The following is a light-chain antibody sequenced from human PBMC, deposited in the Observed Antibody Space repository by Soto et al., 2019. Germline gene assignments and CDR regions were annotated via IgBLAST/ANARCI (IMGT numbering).Light chain of an antibody. CDR1: QSISSY. CDR3: QQSYSTPPYT. CDR2: AAS. Sequence: DIQMTQSPSSLSASVGDRVTITCRASQSISSYLNWYQQKPGKAPKLLIYAASSLQSGVPSRFSGSGSGTDFTLTIRSVQPEDFATYYCQQSYSTPPYTFGQGTKLEIK. V-gene: IGKV1-39*01. J-gene: IGKJ2*01.